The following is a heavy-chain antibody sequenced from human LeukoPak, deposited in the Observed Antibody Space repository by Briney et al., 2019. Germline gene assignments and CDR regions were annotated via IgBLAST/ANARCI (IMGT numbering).Heavy chain of an antibody. CDR2: IDYRRSP. V-gene: IGHV4-59*12. CDR3: ARLGWNVPTDY. D-gene: IGHD1-1*01. CDR1: GDSMSPYY. Sequence: NPSETLSLTCSVSGDSMSPYYWTWIRQPPGKRLEWIGYIDYRRSPTYIPSLDSRVTISLDTAKNQLSLKLSSVTAADTAVYYCARLGWNVPTDYWGQGTLVTVSS. J-gene: IGHJ4*02.